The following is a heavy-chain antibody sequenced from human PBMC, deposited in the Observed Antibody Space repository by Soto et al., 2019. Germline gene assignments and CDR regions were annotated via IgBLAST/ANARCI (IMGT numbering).Heavy chain of an antibody. CDR1: GGSISSGGYY. J-gene: IGHJ4*02. CDR2: IYYSGST. CDR3: ARDRTQGELVVDY. Sequence: QVQLQESGPGLVKPSQTLSLTCTVSGGSISSGGYYWSWLRQHPGKGLAWIGYIYYSGSTYSNPSLKSRVTISVDTSKNQFSLKLSSVTAADTAVYYCARDRTQGELVVDYWGQGTLGTVSS. V-gene: IGHV4-31*03. D-gene: IGHD6-6*01.